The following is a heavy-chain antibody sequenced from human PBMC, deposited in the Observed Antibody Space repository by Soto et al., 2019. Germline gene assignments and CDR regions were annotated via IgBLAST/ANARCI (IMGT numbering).Heavy chain of an antibody. CDR3: ARSVGSYYYFDY. D-gene: IGHD1-26*01. J-gene: IGHJ4*02. CDR1: GFTFSSYW. V-gene: IGHV3-7*01. Sequence: EVQLVESGGGLVQPGGSLRLSCAASGFTFSSYWMSWVSQAPGKGLEWVANIKQDGSEKYYVDSVKGRFTISRDNAKNSLYLQMHSLRAEDTAVYYCARSVGSYYYFDYWGQGTLVTVSS. CDR2: IKQDGSEK.